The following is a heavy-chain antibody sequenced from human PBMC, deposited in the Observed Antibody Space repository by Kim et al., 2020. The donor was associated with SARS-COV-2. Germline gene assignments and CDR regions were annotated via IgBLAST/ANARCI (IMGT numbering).Heavy chain of an antibody. CDR2: IYPGDSDT. J-gene: IGHJ6*02. CDR1: GYSFTSYW. Sequence: GESLKISCKGSGYSFTSYWIGWVRQMPGKGLEWMGIIYPGDSDTRYSPSFQGQVTISADKSISTAYLQWSSLKASDTAMYYCARQGGYSSGWYSPLWYYYYGMDVWGQGTTVTVSS. CDR3: ARQGGYSSGWYSPLWYYYYGMDV. D-gene: IGHD6-19*01. V-gene: IGHV5-51*01.